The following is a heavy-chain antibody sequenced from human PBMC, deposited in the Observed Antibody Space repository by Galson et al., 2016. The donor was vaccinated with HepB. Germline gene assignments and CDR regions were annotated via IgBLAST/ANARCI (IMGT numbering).Heavy chain of an antibody. D-gene: IGHD2-21*02. Sequence: SETLSLTCTVSGGSISSYSWSWIRQPPGRGLEWIGYVCYSGSTNYNPSLKSRVTISVAPSKNQFSLRLTSVTAADTGVYYCARSKVGDWGWYFDLWGRGTLLTVSS. CDR2: VCYSGST. CDR3: ARSKVGDWGWYFDL. J-gene: IGHJ2*01. V-gene: IGHV4-59*01. CDR1: GGSISSYS.